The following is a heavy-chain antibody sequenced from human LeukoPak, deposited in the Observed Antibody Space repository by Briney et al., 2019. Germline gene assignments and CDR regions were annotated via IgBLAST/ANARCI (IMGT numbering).Heavy chain of an antibody. CDR1: GYTFTYRY. J-gene: IGHJ3*02. Sequence: SSVKVSCKASGYTFTYRYLHWVRQAPGQALEWMGWITPFNGNTNYAQKFQDRVTITRDRSMSTDYMELSRLRSEDTDMYYCARSPGYCSGGSCYSDAFDIWGQGTMVTVSS. V-gene: IGHV1-45*02. D-gene: IGHD2-15*01. CDR2: ITPFNGNT. CDR3: ARSPGYCSGGSCYSDAFDI.